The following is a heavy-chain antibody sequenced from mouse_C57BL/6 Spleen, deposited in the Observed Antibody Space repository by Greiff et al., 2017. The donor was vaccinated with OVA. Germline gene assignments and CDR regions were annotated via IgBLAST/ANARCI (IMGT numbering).Heavy chain of an antibody. J-gene: IGHJ3*01. CDR3: ASYYYGWCAY. CDR2: IYPSDSET. CDR1: GYTFTSYW. Sequence: VQLQQPGAELVRPGSSVKLSCKASGYTFTSYWMDWVKQRPGQGLEWIGNIYPSDSETHYNQKFKDKATLTVDKSSSTAYMQLSSLTSEDSAVYYCASYYYGWCAYWGQGTLVTVSA. D-gene: IGHD1-1*01. V-gene: IGHV1-61*01.